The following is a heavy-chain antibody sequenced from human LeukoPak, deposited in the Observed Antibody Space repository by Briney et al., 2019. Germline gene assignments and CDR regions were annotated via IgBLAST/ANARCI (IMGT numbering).Heavy chain of an antibody. J-gene: IGHJ4*02. V-gene: IGHV3-48*03. CDR2: ISSSGSTI. CDR1: VFTFSSYE. D-gene: IGHD3-10*01. CDR3: ARAYYYGSGSL. Sequence: GGSLRLSCAPSVFTFSSYEMNWVRQAPGKGREWVSYISSSGSTIYYADSVKGRFTISRDNAKNSLYLQMNSLRAEDTAVYYCARAYYYGSGSLWGQGTLVTVSS.